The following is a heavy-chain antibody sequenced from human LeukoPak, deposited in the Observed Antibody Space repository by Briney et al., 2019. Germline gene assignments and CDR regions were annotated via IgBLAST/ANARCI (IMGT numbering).Heavy chain of an antibody. CDR2: INPNSGGT. Sequence: ASVKVSCKASGYTFTGYYMHWVRQAPGQGLEWMGRINPNSGGTNYAQKFQGRVTMTRDTSISTAYMELSRLRSDDTAVYYCARDSEAPRYFDWLTPRGYYYMDVWGKGTTVTVPS. D-gene: IGHD3-9*01. V-gene: IGHV1-2*06. CDR1: GYTFTGYY. CDR3: ARDSEAPRYFDWLTPRGYYYMDV. J-gene: IGHJ6*03.